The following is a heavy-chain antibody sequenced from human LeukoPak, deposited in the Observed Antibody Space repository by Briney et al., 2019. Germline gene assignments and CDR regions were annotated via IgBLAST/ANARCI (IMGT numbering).Heavy chain of an antibody. Sequence: GGSLRLSCAASGFTFSDYYMSWIRQAPGKGLEWVSYISSSGSTIYYADSVKGRFTISRDNAKNSLYLQMNSLRAEDTAVYYCARNHAITMVRGPGGMDVWGQGTTVTVSS. D-gene: IGHD3-10*01. J-gene: IGHJ6*02. CDR1: GFTFSDYY. CDR3: ARNHAITMVRGPGGMDV. CDR2: ISSSGSTI. V-gene: IGHV3-11*01.